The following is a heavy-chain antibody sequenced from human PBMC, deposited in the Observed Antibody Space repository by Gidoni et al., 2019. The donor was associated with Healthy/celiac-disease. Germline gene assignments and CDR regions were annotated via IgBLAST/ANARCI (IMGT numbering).Heavy chain of an antibody. CDR3: TTRRVYYGMDV. CDR1: GFTCSNAW. V-gene: IGHV3-15*01. CDR2: IKSKTDGGTT. Sequence: EVQLVESGGGLVKHGGSLRLSGAAAGFTCSNAWMSWVRQAPGKGLEWFGRIKSKTDGGTTDYAAPVKGRFTISSDDSKNTLYLQMHSLKTEDTAVYYCTTRRVYYGMDVWGQGTTVTVSS. J-gene: IGHJ6*02.